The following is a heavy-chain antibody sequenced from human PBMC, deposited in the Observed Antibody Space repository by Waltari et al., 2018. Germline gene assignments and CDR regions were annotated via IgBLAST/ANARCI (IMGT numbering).Heavy chain of an antibody. V-gene: IGHV1-8*03. CDR1: GYTFTSYD. J-gene: IGHJ4*02. Sequence: QVQLGQSGAWVQKPGASAQAPCKASGYTFTSYDVHGVRQATGQGRGGKGWMNPNSGNTGYAQKFQGRVTITRNTSISTAYMELSSLRSEDTAVYYCAREGFWSGYSDYWGQGTLVTVSS. CDR2: MNPNSGNT. CDR3: AREGFWSGYSDY. D-gene: IGHD3-3*01.